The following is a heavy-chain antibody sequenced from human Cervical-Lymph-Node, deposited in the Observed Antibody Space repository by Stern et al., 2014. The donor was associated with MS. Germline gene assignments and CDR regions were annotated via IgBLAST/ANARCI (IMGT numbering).Heavy chain of an antibody. CDR1: GGSISADY. V-gene: IGHV4-59*12. CDR2: VYYNGDT. Sequence: QVPLQESGPGLVKPSETLSLTCTVSGGSISADYWNWVRQPPGQGLRWMGYVYYNGDTNYNPSLKSRVTISVNTSKNQFSLRLTSVTAADTAVYYCAKGVGWTPDSWGQGTLVTVSS. CDR3: AKGVGWTPDS. J-gene: IGHJ4*02. D-gene: IGHD1-26*01.